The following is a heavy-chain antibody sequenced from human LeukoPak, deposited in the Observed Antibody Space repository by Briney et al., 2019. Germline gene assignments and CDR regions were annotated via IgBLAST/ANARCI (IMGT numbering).Heavy chain of an antibody. V-gene: IGHV3-30-3*01. Sequence: GGSLRLSCAASGFTSSSYAMHWVRQAPGKGLEWVAVISYDGSNKYYADSVKGRFTISRDNSKNTLYLQMNSLRAEDTAVYYCARELYYDNGGGAFDIWGQGTMVTVSS. CDR2: ISYDGSNK. D-gene: IGHD3-9*01. CDR1: GFTSSSYA. CDR3: ARELYYDNGGGAFDI. J-gene: IGHJ3*02.